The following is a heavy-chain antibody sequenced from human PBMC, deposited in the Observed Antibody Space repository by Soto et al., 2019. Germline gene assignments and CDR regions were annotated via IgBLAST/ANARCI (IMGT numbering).Heavy chain of an antibody. Sequence: QVQLVESGGGVVQPGRSLRLSCAASGFTFSSYAMHWVRQAPGKGLEWVAVISYDGSNKYYADSVKGRFTISRDNSKNTLYLQMNSLRAEDTAVYYCAREGSRGYFDYWGQGTLVTVSS. V-gene: IGHV3-30-3*01. CDR1: GFTFSSYA. CDR3: AREGSRGYFDY. J-gene: IGHJ4*02. CDR2: ISYDGSNK.